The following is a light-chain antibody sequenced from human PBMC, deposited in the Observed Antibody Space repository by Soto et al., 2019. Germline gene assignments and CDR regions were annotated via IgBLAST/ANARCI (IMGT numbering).Light chain of an antibody. CDR2: KAS. CDR1: QTISSW. J-gene: IGKJ4*01. CDR3: QQYNSYWLT. V-gene: IGKV1-5*03. Sequence: DIQMTQSPSTLSASVGDRVTITCRASQTISSWLAWYQQKPGKVPKLLIYKASSLESGVPSRFSGSGSGTEFTLTISSLQPDDFATYYCQQYNSYWLTFGGGTKVEIK.